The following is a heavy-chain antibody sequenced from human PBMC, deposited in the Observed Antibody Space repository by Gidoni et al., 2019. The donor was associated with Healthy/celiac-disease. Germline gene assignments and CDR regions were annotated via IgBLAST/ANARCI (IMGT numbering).Heavy chain of an antibody. CDR2: ISWNSGSI. J-gene: IGHJ1*01. D-gene: IGHD2-15*01. Sequence: EVQLVESGGGLVQPGRSLRLSCPASGFPFDAYALIWVRQAPGKGLEWVSGISWNSGSIGYADSVKGRFTISRDNAKNSLYLQMNSLRAEDTALYYCAKGQSIVKGYCSGGSCYDLYAYFQHWGQGTLVTVSS. CDR1: GFPFDAYA. CDR3: AKGQSIVKGYCSGGSCYDLYAYFQH. V-gene: IGHV3-9*01.